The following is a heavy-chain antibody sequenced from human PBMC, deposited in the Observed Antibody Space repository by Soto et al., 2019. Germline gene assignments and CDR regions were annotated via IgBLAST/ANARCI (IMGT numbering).Heavy chain of an antibody. CDR1: GFTFDDYT. V-gene: IGHV3-43*01. Sequence: PGGSLRLSCAASGFTFDDYTMHWVRQAPGKGLEWVSLISWDGGSTYYADSVKGRFTISRDNSKNSLYLQMNSLRAEDTALYYCANGVGATGDGMDVWGQGTTVTVSS. J-gene: IGHJ6*02. CDR3: ANGVGATGDGMDV. CDR2: ISWDGGST. D-gene: IGHD1-26*01.